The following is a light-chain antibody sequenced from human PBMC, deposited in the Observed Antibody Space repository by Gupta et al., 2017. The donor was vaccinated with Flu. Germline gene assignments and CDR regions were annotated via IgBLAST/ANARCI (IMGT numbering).Light chain of an antibody. V-gene: IGKV1-39*01. CDR3: QQSYSIPYT. Sequence: DIQMTQSPSSLSASVGDRVTITCRASQSISNFLNWYQQKPGISPKLLLYAASSLQSGVPSRFSGSGSGAHFTLTISSLQPEDFATYYCQQSYSIPYTFGQGTKLGIK. J-gene: IGKJ2*01. CDR2: AAS. CDR1: QSISNF.